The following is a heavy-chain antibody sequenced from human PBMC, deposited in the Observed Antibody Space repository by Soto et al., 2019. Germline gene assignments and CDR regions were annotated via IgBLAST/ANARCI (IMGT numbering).Heavy chain of an antibody. Sequence: SETLSLTCNVSRGSMTSGSYLWTWIRQPPGKGLEWIGYVFHSGSVNYSPSFKSRVTISIDTSKNQFSLMLKSVTAADTAVYFCARARNRYSDYWCPEALLTV. J-gene: IGHJ4*02. CDR2: VFHSGSV. D-gene: IGHD1-1*01. CDR1: RGSMTSGSYL. CDR3: ARARNRYSDY. V-gene: IGHV4-61*01.